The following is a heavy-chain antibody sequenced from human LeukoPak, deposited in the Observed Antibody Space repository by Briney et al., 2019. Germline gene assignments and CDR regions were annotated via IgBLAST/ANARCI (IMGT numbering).Heavy chain of an antibody. CDR3: AKEAYYYDSSGYSVAAEYFQH. D-gene: IGHD3-22*01. CDR2: INPNSGGT. Sequence: ASVKVSCKAPGYTFTSYGISWVRQAPGQGLEWMGWINPNSGGTNYAQKFQGRVTMTRDTSISTAYMELSRLRSDDTAVYYCAKEAYYYDSSGYSVAAEYFQHWGQGTLVTVSS. CDR1: GYTFTSYG. J-gene: IGHJ1*01. V-gene: IGHV1-2*02.